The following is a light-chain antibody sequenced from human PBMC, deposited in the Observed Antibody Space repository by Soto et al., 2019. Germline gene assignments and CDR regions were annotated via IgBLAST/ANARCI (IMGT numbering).Light chain of an antibody. Sequence: QSALTQPASVSGSPGQSITISCTGTSSDVGGYNYVSWYQQHPDKAPKLMIYDVSNRPSGVTNRFSGSKSGSTASLTISGLQAEDEADYYCSSYTISSTHVVFGGGTKLTVL. CDR2: DVS. CDR1: SSDVGGYNY. CDR3: SSYTISSTHVV. J-gene: IGLJ2*01. V-gene: IGLV2-14*03.